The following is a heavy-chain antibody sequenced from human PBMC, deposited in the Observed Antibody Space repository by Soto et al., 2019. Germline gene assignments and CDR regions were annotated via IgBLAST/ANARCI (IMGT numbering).Heavy chain of an antibody. Sequence: SETLSLTCTVSGGSISSSSYYWGWIRQPPGKGLEWIGSIYYSGSTYYNPSLKSRVTISVDTSKNQFSLKLSSVTAADTAVYYCARLVGGSYTGTRKEFFDYWGQGTLVTVSS. J-gene: IGHJ4*02. V-gene: IGHV4-39*01. CDR1: GGSISSSSYY. CDR3: ARLVGGSYTGTRKEFFDY. CDR2: IYYSGST. D-gene: IGHD4-17*01.